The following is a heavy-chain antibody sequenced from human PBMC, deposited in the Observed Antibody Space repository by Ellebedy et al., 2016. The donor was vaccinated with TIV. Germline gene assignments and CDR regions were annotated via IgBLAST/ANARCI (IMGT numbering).Heavy chain of an antibody. CDR3: AKRRGYSSSWYWFDP. J-gene: IGHJ5*02. CDR1: GFTFSSYA. CDR2: ISGSGGST. V-gene: IGHV3-23*01. Sequence: GESLKISCAASGFTFSSYAMSWVRQAPGKGLEWVSAISGSGGSTYYADSVKGRFTISRDNSKNTLYLQMNSLRAEDTAVYYCAKRRGYSSSWYWFDPWGQGTLVTVSS. D-gene: IGHD6-13*01.